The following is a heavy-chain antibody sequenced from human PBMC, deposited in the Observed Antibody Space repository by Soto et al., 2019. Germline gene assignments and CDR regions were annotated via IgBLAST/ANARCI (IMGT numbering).Heavy chain of an antibody. J-gene: IGHJ6*02. CDR2: ISYDGSNK. D-gene: IGHD3-9*01. V-gene: IGHV3-30*18. Sequence: GGSLRLSCAASGFTFSSYGMHWVRQAPGKGLEWVAVISYDGSNKYYADSVKGRFTISRDNSKNTLYLQMNSLRAEDTAVYYCAKTGPLRYFDWFNPNYGMDVWGQGTTVTVSS. CDR3: AKTGPLRYFDWFNPNYGMDV. CDR1: GFTFSSYG.